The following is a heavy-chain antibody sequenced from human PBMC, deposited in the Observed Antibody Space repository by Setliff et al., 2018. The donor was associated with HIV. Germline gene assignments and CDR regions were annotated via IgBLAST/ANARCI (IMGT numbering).Heavy chain of an antibody. V-gene: IGHV3-23*01. CDR3: ARAVSTLIRGVTLNHFYYIDV. CDR2: ISGSGANI. CDR1: GFTFSSYG. Sequence: GGSLRLSCAASGFTFSSYGMSWVRQAPGKGLEWVSSISGSGANIYYADSVKGRFTISRDNSKNTLYLQMNSLSAEDTAIYFCARAVSTLIRGVTLNHFYYIDVW. J-gene: IGHJ6*03. D-gene: IGHD3-10*01.